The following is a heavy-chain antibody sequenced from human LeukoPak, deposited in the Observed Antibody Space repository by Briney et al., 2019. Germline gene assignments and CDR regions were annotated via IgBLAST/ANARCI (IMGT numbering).Heavy chain of an antibody. CDR3: ARAPGTYYYYYGMDV. CDR1: GGSISSYY. V-gene: IGHV4-59*01. Sequence: PSETLSLTCTVSGGSISSYYWSWIRQPPGKGLEWIGYIYYSGSTNYNPSLKSRVTISVDTSKNQFSLKLSSVTAADTAVYYCARAPGTYYYYYGMDVWGQGTTVTVCS. D-gene: IGHD1-1*01. CDR2: IYYSGST. J-gene: IGHJ6*02.